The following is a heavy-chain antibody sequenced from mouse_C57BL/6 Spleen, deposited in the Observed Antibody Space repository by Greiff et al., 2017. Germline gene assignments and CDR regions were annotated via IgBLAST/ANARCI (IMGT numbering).Heavy chain of an antibody. CDR3: ASSLLFDY. CDR2: ISSGSSTI. CDR1: GFTFSDYG. D-gene: IGHD2-10*01. V-gene: IGHV5-17*01. Sequence: EVKVVESGGGLVKPGGSLKLSCAASGFTFSDYGMHWVRQAPEKGLEWVAYISSGSSTIYYADTVKGRFTISRDNAKKTLFLQMTSLRSEDTAMYYCASSLLFDYWGQGTTLTVSS. J-gene: IGHJ2*01.